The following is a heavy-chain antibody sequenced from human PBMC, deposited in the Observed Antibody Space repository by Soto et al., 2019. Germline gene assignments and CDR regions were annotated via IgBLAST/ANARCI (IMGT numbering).Heavy chain of an antibody. V-gene: IGHV2-5*02. CDR2: IYWDDDK. D-gene: IGHD3-3*01. CDR1: GFSLSTSGVG. J-gene: IGHJ1*01. CDR3: AHSSQQPIITIFGVVILAEYFQH. Sequence: SGPTLVNPTQTLTLTCTFSGFSLSTSGVGVGWIRQPPGKALEWLALIYWDDDKRYSPSLKSRLTITKDTSKNQVVLTMTNMDPVDTAAYYCAHSSQQPIITIFGVVILAEYFQHWGQGTLVTVSS.